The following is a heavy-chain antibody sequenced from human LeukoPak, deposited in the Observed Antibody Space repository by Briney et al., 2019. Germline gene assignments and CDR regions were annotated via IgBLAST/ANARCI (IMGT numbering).Heavy chain of an antibody. D-gene: IGHD1-1*01. J-gene: IGHJ6*02. CDR3: AKGWKWNVLNYGMNV. CDR2: ISYDGRNK. V-gene: IGHV3-30*18. Sequence: GGSLRLSCAASGFPFNNYGIHWVRQAPGKGLEWVAVISYDGRNKYYGDSVKGRFTISRDNTRNTLYLQMNSLRAEDTATYYCAKGWKWNVLNYGMNVWGQGTTVTVSS. CDR1: GFPFNNYG.